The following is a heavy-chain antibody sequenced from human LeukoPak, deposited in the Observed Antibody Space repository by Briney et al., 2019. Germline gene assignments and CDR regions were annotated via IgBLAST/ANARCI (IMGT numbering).Heavy chain of an antibody. J-gene: IGHJ4*02. D-gene: IGHD5-18*01. Sequence: GGSLRLSCAASGFTFSSYWMHWVRHTPGKGLVWVSRIKGDGSSTSYADSVKGRFTISRDNAKNTLYLQMNSLRAEDTAVYYCARDGYSFGHDLDYWGQGTLVTVSS. CDR3: ARDGYSFGHDLDY. V-gene: IGHV3-74*01. CDR1: GFTFSSYW. CDR2: IKGDGSST.